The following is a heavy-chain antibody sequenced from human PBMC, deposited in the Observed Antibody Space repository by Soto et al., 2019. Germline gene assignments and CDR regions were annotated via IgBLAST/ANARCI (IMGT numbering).Heavy chain of an antibody. CDR2: IGASGDIT. J-gene: IGHJ4*02. V-gene: IGHV3-23*01. CDR3: AKDDFTDRGNDYFDY. CDR1: GFSFTNFA. D-gene: IGHD2-15*01. Sequence: GGSLRLSCAASGFSFTNFAMSWVRQAPGKGLEWVAGIGASGDITWYADSVKGRLSISRDNSKNTLYLQLNSLRFEDTAVYYCAKDDFTDRGNDYFDYWGPGTLVTVSS.